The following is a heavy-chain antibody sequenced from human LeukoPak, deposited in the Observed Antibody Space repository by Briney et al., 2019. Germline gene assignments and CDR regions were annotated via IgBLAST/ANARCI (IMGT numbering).Heavy chain of an antibody. Sequence: GVSLRLSCAASGFTFSTYAMNWVRQAPGQGLEWFSGISGSGDNTYYADSVRGRFTISRDKSKSTVYLQMNSLGVEDTAIYYCARGRKLGAPTYFFDYWGQGTLVTVSS. CDR1: GFTFSTYA. V-gene: IGHV3-23*01. J-gene: IGHJ4*02. CDR3: ARGRKLGAPTYFFDY. D-gene: IGHD1-26*01. CDR2: ISGSGDNT.